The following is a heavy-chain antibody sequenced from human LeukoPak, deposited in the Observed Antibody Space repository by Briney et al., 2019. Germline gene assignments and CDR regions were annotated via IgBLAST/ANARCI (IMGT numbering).Heavy chain of an antibody. D-gene: IGHD1-26*01. CDR1: GFTFSTSG. CDR3: AKRRSVGANDY. CDR2: ISGSGGSK. Sequence: GGSLRLSCAASGFTFSTSGMSWVRQAPGKGLEWVSAISGSGGSKNYADSVKGRFTISRDNSKNTLYLQLNSLRAEDTAVYYCAKRRSVGANDYWGQGTLVTVSS. V-gene: IGHV3-23*01. J-gene: IGHJ4*02.